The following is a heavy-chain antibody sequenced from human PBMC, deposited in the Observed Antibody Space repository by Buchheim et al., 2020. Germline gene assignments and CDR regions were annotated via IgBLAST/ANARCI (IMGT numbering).Heavy chain of an antibody. CDR1: GFTFSSYG. CDR2: ISYDGSNK. J-gene: IGHJ4*02. D-gene: IGHD6-6*01. V-gene: IGHV3-30*18. Sequence: QVQLVESGGGVVQPGRSLRLSCAASGFTFSSYGMHWVRQAPGKGLEWVAVISYDGSNKYYADSVKGRFTISRDTSKNTLYLQMNSLRAEDTAVYYCANSAYSSSSALGYWGQGTL. CDR3: ANSAYSSSSALGY.